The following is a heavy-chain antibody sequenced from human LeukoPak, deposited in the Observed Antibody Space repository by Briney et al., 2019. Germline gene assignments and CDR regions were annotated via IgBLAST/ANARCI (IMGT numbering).Heavy chain of an antibody. D-gene: IGHD3-3*01. J-gene: IGHJ5*02. CDR3: AREGYDFWSGYDTNWFDP. V-gene: IGHV3-30-3*01. CDR2: ISYDGSNK. Sequence: GGSLRLSCEASGFTFSSYAMHWVRQAPGKGLEWVAVISYDGSNKYYADSVKGRFTISRDNSKNTLYLQMNSLRAEDTAVYYCAREGYDFWSGYDTNWFDPWGQGTLVTVSS. CDR1: GFTFSSYA.